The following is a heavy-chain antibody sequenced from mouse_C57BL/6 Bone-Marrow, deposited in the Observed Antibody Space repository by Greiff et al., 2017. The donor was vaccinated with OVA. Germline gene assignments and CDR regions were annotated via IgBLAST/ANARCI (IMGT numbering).Heavy chain of an antibody. Sequence: EVKLVESGGGLVKPGGSLKLSCAASGFTFSDYGMHWVRQAPEKGLEWVAYISSGSGTIYYADTVKGRFTISRDNATNTLFLQMTSLRSEDTAMEYCARYYYGSFYAMDYWGQGTSVTVSS. J-gene: IGHJ4*01. D-gene: IGHD1-1*01. CDR1: GFTFSDYG. CDR2: ISSGSGTI. CDR3: ARYYYGSFYAMDY. V-gene: IGHV5-17*01.